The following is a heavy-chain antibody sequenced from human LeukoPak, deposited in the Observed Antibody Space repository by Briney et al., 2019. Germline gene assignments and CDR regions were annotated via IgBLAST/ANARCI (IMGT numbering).Heavy chain of an antibody. CDR1: GFTFSSYG. CDR2: ISYDGSNK. J-gene: IGHJ5*01. Sequence: GRSLRLSCAASGFTFSSYGMHWVRQAPGKGLEWVAVISYDGSNKYYADSVKGRFTISRDNSKNTVYLQMNSLRSDDTAVYYCARGFNLDSWGQGALVTVSS. V-gene: IGHV3-30*03. CDR3: ARGFNLDS.